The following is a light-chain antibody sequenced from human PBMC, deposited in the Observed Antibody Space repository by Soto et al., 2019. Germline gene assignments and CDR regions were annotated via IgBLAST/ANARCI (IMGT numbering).Light chain of an antibody. V-gene: IGKV1-9*01. CDR3: QQYYSYWT. Sequence: IRLAQCASSLTASVGNRFTTTFRASQGTSSHLAWYQQKPGKAPKLLIYDASTLQTGVPSRFSGSRSGTEFSLTISSLQPDDFATYYCQQYYSYWTFGQGTKVDIK. CDR1: QGTSSH. CDR2: DAS. J-gene: IGKJ1*01.